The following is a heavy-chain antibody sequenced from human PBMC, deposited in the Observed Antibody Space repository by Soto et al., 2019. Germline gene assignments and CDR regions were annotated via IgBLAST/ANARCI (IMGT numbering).Heavy chain of an antibody. V-gene: IGHV3-23*01. CDR3: AKYASSSWSLFDF. CDR1: GFTFDTYA. J-gene: IGHJ4*02. CDR2: ISVSGGST. Sequence: EVHLLESGGGLVQPGGSLRLSCAVSGFTFDTYAMSWVRQAPGKGLEWVSSISVSGGSTHYADSVKGRFTISRDNSKNTLYLQMNSLRAEDTALYYCAKYASSSWSLFDFWGQGTLVTVSS. D-gene: IGHD6-13*01.